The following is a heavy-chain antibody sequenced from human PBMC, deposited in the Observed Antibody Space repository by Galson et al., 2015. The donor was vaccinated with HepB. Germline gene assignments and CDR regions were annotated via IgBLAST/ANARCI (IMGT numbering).Heavy chain of an antibody. CDR2: FDPEDGET. CDR3: ANLSGDYDMTFDY. CDR1: GYTLTELS. V-gene: IGHV1-24*01. Sequence: SVTVSCKVSGYTLTELSMHWVRQTPGKGLEWMGGFDPEDGETIYAQKLQGRVTMTEDTSTDTAYMELSSLRSEDTAVYYCANLSGDYDMTFDYWGQGTLVTVSS. D-gene: IGHD3-9*01. J-gene: IGHJ4*02.